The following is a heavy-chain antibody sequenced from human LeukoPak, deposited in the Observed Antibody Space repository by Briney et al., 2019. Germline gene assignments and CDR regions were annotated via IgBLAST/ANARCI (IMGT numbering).Heavy chain of an antibody. J-gene: IGHJ4*02. D-gene: IGHD6-19*01. CDR2: ISSSGSTI. V-gene: IGHV3-11*01. Sequence: GGSLRLSCAASGFTLSDYYMSWIRQAPGKGLEWVSYISSSGSTIYYADSVNGRFTISRDNAKNSLYLQMNSLRAEDTAVYYCASQRIAVAFDYWGQGTLVTVSS. CDR1: GFTLSDYY. CDR3: ASQRIAVAFDY.